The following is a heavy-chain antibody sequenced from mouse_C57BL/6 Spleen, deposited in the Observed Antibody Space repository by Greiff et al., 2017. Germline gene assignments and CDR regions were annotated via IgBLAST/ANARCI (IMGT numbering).Heavy chain of an antibody. CDR2: IYPRSGNT. J-gene: IGHJ4*01. CDR3: ARKAYYPNQSPDYYAMDY. V-gene: IGHV1-81*01. Sequence: VKLQQSGAELARPGASVKLSCKASGYTFTSYGISWVKQRTGQGLEWIGEIYPRSGNTYYNEKFKGKATLTADKSSSTAYMELRSLTSEDSAVYFCARKAYYPNQSPDYYAMDYWGQGTSVTVSS. CDR1: GYTFTSYG. D-gene: IGHD2-10*01.